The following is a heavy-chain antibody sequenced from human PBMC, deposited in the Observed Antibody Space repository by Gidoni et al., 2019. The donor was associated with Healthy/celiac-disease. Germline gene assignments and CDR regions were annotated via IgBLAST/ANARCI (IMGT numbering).Heavy chain of an antibody. CDR3: AKIREYSSSSSYYYYMDV. Sequence: VQLLESGGGLVQPGGSLRLSCAASGFPFGSYAMSWVRQAPGKGLEWVSAISGSGGSTYYADSVKGRFTISRDNSKNTLYLQMNSLRAEDTAVYYCAKIREYSSSSSYYYYMDVWGKGTTVTVSS. D-gene: IGHD6-6*01. CDR1: GFPFGSYA. V-gene: IGHV3-23*01. J-gene: IGHJ6*03. CDR2: ISGSGGST.